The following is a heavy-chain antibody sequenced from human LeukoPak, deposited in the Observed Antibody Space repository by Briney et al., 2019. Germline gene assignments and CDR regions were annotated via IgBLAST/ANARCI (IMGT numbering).Heavy chain of an antibody. CDR3: ARGALKATNPFDY. V-gene: IGHV4-59*08. CDR2: IYYSGST. Sequence: PSETLSLTCTVSGGSISSYYWSWIRQPPGKGLEWIGYIYYSGSTNYNPSLKSRVTISVDTSKNQFSLKLSSVTTADTAVYYCARGALKATNPFDYWGQGTLVTVSS. J-gene: IGHJ4*02. CDR1: GGSISSYY. D-gene: IGHD1-1*01.